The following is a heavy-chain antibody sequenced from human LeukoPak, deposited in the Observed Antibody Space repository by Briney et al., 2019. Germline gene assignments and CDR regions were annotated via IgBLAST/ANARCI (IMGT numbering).Heavy chain of an antibody. CDR3: ARIDSSSWYYFDY. CDR2: IYPGDSDT. D-gene: IGHD6-6*01. Sequence: GESLKISCKGSGYSFTNYWIGWVRQMPGKGLEWMGIIYPGDSDTRYSPSFQGQVTISADKSISTAYLQWSSLKASDTAMNYCARIDSSSWYYFDYWGQGTLVTVSS. J-gene: IGHJ4*02. CDR1: GYSFTNYW. V-gene: IGHV5-51*01.